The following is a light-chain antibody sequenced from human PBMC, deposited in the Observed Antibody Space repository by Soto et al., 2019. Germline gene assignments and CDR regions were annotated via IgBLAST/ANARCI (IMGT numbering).Light chain of an antibody. CDR1: TGAVTSGHY. V-gene: IGLV7-46*01. CDR2: DTS. Sequence: QAVVTQEPSLTVSPGGTVTLTCGSTTGAVTSGHYPYWFQQKPGQAPRTLIYDTSNKQSWTPARFSGSLLGGKAALTLSGXXXXXXXXYYCLLSYSGARVFGGGTKLTV. J-gene: IGLJ3*02. CDR3: LLSYSGARV.